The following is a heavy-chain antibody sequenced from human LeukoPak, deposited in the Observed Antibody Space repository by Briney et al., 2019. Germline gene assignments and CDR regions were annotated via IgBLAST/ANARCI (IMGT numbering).Heavy chain of an antibody. D-gene: IGHD3-3*01. CDR3: ARALGRTIFGVVNYYGMDV. Sequence: PSETLSLTCTVSGGSISSYYWSWIRQPAGKGLEWIGRIYTSGSTNYNPSLKSRVTISVDTSKNQFSLKLSSVTAADTAVYYCARALGRTIFGVVNYYGMDVWGQGTTVTVSS. J-gene: IGHJ6*02. V-gene: IGHV4-4*07. CDR2: IYTSGST. CDR1: GGSISSYY.